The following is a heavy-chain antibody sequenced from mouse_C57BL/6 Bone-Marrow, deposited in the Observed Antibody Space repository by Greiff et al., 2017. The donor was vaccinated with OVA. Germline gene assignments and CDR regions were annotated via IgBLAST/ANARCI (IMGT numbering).Heavy chain of an antibody. CDR2: IYPSDSET. V-gene: IGHV1-61*01. CDR3: ARNNYHYAY. D-gene: IGHD1-3*01. Sequence: QVQLQQPGAELVRPGSSVKLSCKASGYTFTSYWMDWVKQRPGQGLEWIGNIYPSDSETNYNHKFKDKATLTVDKSSSTAYMQLSSLTSEASAVYYCARNNYHYAYWGQGTLITVTA. CDR1: GYTFTSYW. J-gene: IGHJ3*01.